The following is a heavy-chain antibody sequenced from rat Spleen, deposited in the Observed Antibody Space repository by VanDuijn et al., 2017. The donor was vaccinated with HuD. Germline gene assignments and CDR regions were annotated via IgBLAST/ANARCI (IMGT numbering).Heavy chain of an antibody. V-gene: IGHV5-31*01. J-gene: IGHJ2*01. CDR2: ITNTGGST. Sequence: EVQLVESGGGLVQPGRSLRLSCAASGFTFNNYWMTWIRQAPGKGLEWVASITNTGGSTYYPDSVKGRFTISRDSENTVYLQMNSLRSEDTATYYCAKDLDYGPDYWGQGVMVTVSS. D-gene: IGHD1-11*01. CDR3: AKDLDYGPDY. CDR1: GFTFNNYW.